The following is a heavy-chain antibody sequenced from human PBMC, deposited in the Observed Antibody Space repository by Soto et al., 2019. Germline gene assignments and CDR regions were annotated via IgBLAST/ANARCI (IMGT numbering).Heavy chain of an antibody. V-gene: IGHV3-74*01. CDR3: ARGSGPRGRPY. Sequence: PGGSLRLSCAASGFIFNNYWMHWVRQAPGKGLVWVARINGDGSTTTYVDFVKGRFTISRDNAKNTVYLQMNSLRAEDTAVYYCARGSGPRGRPYWGQGILVTVSS. CDR1: GFIFNNYW. D-gene: IGHD6-25*01. CDR2: INGDGSTT. J-gene: IGHJ4*02.